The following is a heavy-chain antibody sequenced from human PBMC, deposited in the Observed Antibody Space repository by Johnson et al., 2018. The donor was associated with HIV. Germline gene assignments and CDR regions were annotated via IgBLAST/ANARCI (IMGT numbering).Heavy chain of an antibody. CDR2: ISYDGNNT. Sequence: QVQLVESGGGLVQPGRSLRLSCAASGFTFSSYAMHWVRQAPGKGLEWVAVISYDGNNTYNADSVRGRFTISRDNSKNTLYLQMSSLKVEDTAMYYCARDGESQQLPLGDAFDVWGQGTMVIVSS. J-gene: IGHJ3*01. CDR1: GFTFSSYA. D-gene: IGHD6-13*01. V-gene: IGHV3-30*14. CDR3: ARDGESQQLPLGDAFDV.